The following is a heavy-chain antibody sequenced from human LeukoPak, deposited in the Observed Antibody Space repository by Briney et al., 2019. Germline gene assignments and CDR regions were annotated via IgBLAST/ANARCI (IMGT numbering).Heavy chain of an antibody. CDR2: IYPGDSDT. Sequence: GESLKISCKGSGYSFTSYWIGWVRQMPGKGLEWMGIIYPGDSDTRYSPSFQGQVTISADKSISTAYLQWSSLKASDTTMYYCARRATHYYYYMDVWGKGTTVTVSS. CDR3: ARRATHYYYYMDV. V-gene: IGHV5-51*01. J-gene: IGHJ6*03. CDR1: GYSFTSYW. D-gene: IGHD1-26*01.